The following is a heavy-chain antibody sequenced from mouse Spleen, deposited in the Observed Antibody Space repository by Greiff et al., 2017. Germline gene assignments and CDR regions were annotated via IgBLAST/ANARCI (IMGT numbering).Heavy chain of an antibody. J-gene: IGHJ4*01. D-gene: IGHD1-1*01. CDR2: IYPGSGST. Sequence: QVQLQQPGAELVKPGASVKMSCKASGYTFTSYWITWVKQRPGQGLEWIGDIYPGSGSTNYNEKFKSKATLTVDTSSSTAYMQLSSLTSEDSAVYYCARRYYGSRFPYYAMDYWGQGTSVTVSS. CDR3: ARRYYGSRFPYYAMDY. CDR1: GYTFTSYW. V-gene: IGHV1-55*01.